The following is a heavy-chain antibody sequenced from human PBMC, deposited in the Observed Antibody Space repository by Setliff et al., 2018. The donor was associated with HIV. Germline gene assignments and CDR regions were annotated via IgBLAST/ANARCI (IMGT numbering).Heavy chain of an antibody. Sequence: PWGSLRLSCAASGFSFSSYGMHWVRQAPGKGLDWVATIWYDGRNKHYADSVKGRSTISRDNSKNTLYLQMNSLRAEDTAVYYCAKGFSGYKDGFDFSGQGTMVTVSS. CDR3: AKGFSGYKDGFDF. CDR1: GFSFSSYG. J-gene: IGHJ3*01. D-gene: IGHD5-12*01. V-gene: IGHV3-33*06. CDR2: IWYDGRNK.